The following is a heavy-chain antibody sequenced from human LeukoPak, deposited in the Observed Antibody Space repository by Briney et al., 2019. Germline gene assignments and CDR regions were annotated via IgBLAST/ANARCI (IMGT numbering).Heavy chain of an antibody. CDR2: FDPEDGET. D-gene: IGHD6-25*01. Sequence: ASPKVSCKVSGYTLTELSIHWVRQAPGKGLEGMGGFDPEDGETAYAQKFQGRVTMTADTSTDTSTDTAYLELSSLTSEDTAFYYCATQTRTAVPGFDYWGQGTLVTVSS. J-gene: IGHJ4*02. V-gene: IGHV1-24*01. CDR3: ATQTRTAVPGFDY. CDR1: GYTLTELS.